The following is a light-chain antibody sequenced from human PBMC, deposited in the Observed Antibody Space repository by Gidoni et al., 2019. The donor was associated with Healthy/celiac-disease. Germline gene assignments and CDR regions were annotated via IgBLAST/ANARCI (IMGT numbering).Light chain of an antibody. J-gene: IGKJ2*01. V-gene: IGKV1-39*01. CDR3: QQSYSTPYT. Sequence: DIQMTQSPSSLSAAVGDRVTITCRASQSISIYLNWYQQKPGKAPKLLIYAASSLQSGVPSRFSGSGSGTDFTLTISSLQPEDFATYYCQQSYSTPYTFXXXTKLEIK. CDR1: QSISIY. CDR2: AAS.